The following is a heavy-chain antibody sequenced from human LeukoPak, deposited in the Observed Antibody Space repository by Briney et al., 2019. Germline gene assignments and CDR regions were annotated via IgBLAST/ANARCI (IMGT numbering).Heavy chain of an antibody. CDR3: AREGTRGYSYSLAFDP. CDR2: ISSSSSCT. J-gene: IGHJ5*02. D-gene: IGHD5-18*01. V-gene: IGHV3-11*06. CDR1: GFTFSDYY. Sequence: KAGGSLRLSCAASGFTFSDYYMSWIRQAPGKGLEWVSYISSSSSCTNYADSVKGRFTISRDNAKNSLYLQMNSLRAEDTAVYYCAREGTRGYSYSLAFDPWGQGTLVTVSS.